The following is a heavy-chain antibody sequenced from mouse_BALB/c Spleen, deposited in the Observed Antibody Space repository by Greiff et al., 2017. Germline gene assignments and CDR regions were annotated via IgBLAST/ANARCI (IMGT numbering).Heavy chain of an antibody. CDR2: IWGGGST. Sequence: VMLVESGPGLVAPSQSLSITCTVSGFSLSRYSVHWVRQPPGKGLEWLGMIWGGGSTDYNSALKSRLSISKDNSKSQVFLKMNSLQTDDTAMYYCARNYYGSSSHWYFDVWGAGTTVTVSS. D-gene: IGHD1-1*01. CDR3: ARNYYGSSSHWYFDV. CDR1: GFSLSRYS. V-gene: IGHV2-6-4*01. J-gene: IGHJ1*01.